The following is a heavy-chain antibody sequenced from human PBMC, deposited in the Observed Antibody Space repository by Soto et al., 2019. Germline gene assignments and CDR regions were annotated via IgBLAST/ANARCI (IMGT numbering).Heavy chain of an antibody. CDR1: GFTFSSYG. Sequence: QVQLVESGGGVVQPGRSLRLSCAASGFTFSSYGMHWVRQAPCKGLEWVAVISYDGSNKYYADSVKGRFTISRDNSKNTLYLQMNSLRAEDTAVYYCAKDPRPFGYYDSSGYQDWGQGTLVTVSS. D-gene: IGHD3-22*01. J-gene: IGHJ4*02. CDR2: ISYDGSNK. V-gene: IGHV3-30*18. CDR3: AKDPRPFGYYDSSGYQD.